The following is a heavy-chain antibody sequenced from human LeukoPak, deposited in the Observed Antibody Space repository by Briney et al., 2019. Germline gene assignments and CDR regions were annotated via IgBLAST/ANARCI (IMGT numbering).Heavy chain of an antibody. CDR1: GYTFTSYG. CDR3: ARAQSAGYYYYYGMDV. J-gene: IGHJ6*02. CDR2: ISAYNGNT. D-gene: IGHD6-13*01. V-gene: IGHV1-18*01. Sequence: APVKVSCKASGYTFTSYGISWVRQAPGQGLEWMGWISAYNGNTNYAQKLQGRVTMTTDTSTGTAYMELRSLRSDDTAVYYCARAQSAGYYYYYGMDVWGQGTTVTVSS.